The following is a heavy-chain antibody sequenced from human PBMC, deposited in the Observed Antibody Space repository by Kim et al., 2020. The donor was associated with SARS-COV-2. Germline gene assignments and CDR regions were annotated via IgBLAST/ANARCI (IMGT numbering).Heavy chain of an antibody. CDR3: ARRTRTEGYDYGDSGADYYYYYGMDV. CDR2: IIPIFGTA. V-gene: IGHV1-69*13. CDR1: GGTFSSYA. D-gene: IGHD4-17*01. J-gene: IGHJ6*02. Sequence: SVKVSCKASGGTFSSYAISWVRQAPGQGLEWMGGIIPIFGTANYAQKFQGRVTITADESTSTAYMELSSLRSEDTAVYYCARRTRTEGYDYGDSGADYYYYYGMDVWGQGTTVTVSS.